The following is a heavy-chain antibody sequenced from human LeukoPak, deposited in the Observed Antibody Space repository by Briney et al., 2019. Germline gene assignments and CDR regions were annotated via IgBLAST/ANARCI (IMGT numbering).Heavy chain of an antibody. CDR3: TTDISRSGWPRGLHFDY. CDR1: GFTFSNAW. Sequence: GGSLRLSCAASGFTFSNAWMSWVRQAPGKGLEWGGRIKSKTDGGTTDYAAPVKGRFTISRDDSKNTLYLQMNSLKTEDTAVYYCTTDISRSGWPRGLHFDYWGQGPLVTVSS. D-gene: IGHD6-19*01. V-gene: IGHV3-15*01. J-gene: IGHJ4*02. CDR2: IKSKTDGGTT.